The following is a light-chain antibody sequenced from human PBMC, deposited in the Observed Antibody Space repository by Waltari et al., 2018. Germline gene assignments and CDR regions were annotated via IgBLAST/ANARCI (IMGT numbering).Light chain of an antibody. J-gene: IGKJ2*01. V-gene: IGKV4-1*01. CDR3: QQYYSTPPYT. Sequence: DIVMTQSPDSLAVSLGERATINFKSSQSVLYSSNNKNYLAWYQQKPGQPPKLLIYWASTRESGVPDRFSGSGSGTDFTLTISSVQAEDVAVYYCQQYYSTPPYTFGQGTKLEIK. CDR2: WAS. CDR1: QSVLYSSNNKNY.